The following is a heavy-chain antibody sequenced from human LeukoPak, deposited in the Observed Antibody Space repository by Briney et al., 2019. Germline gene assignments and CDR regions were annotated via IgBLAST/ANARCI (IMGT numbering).Heavy chain of an antibody. J-gene: IGHJ3*02. Sequence: GASLEISCKGSGSSFTSYWIGWVRQMPGKGLEWMGIIYPGDSDTRYSPSFQGQVTISADKSISTACLQWSSLKASDTAMYYCARRGSGSYGWDAFDIWGQGTMVTVSS. CDR3: ARRGSGSYGWDAFDI. CDR1: GSSFTSYW. D-gene: IGHD1-26*01. V-gene: IGHV5-51*01. CDR2: IYPGDSDT.